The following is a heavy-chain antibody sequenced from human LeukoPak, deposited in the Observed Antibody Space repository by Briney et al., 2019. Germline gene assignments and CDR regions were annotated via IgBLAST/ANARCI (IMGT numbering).Heavy chain of an antibody. CDR3: ARDSYYYDSSGYPLYMAFDI. CDR1: GYTFTSYG. D-gene: IGHD3-22*01. CDR2: ISAYNGNT. V-gene: IGHV1-18*01. Sequence: ASVKVSCKASGYTFTSYGISWVRQAPGQGLEWMGWISAYNGNTNYAQKLQGRVTMTTDTSTSAAYMELRSLRSDDTAVYYCARDSYYYDSSGYPLYMAFDIWGQGTMVTVSS. J-gene: IGHJ3*02.